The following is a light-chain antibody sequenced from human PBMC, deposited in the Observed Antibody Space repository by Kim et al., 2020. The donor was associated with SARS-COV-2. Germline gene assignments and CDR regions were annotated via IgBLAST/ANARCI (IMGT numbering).Light chain of an antibody. Sequence: ENVLTQSPGTLSLSPGERATLSCRASQSVSSSYLAWYQQKPGQAPRVLIYGASIRATGIPDRFSGSGSGTDFTHTISRLEPEDFAVYYCQQYGSSPYTCGQGTKLEI. CDR2: GAS. V-gene: IGKV3-20*01. CDR3: QQYGSSPYT. CDR1: QSVSSSY. J-gene: IGKJ2*01.